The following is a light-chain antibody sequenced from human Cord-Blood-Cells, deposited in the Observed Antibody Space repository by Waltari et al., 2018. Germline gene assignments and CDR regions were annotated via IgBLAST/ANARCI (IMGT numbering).Light chain of an antibody. CDR1: QSVSSY. CDR2: DAS. V-gene: IGKV3-11*01. Sequence: EIVLTQSPATLSLSPGDRATLSCRASQSVSSYLAWYQQKPGQAPRLLIYDASNRATGIPARFSGSGSGTDFTLTISSLAPEDFAVYYCQQRSNWPLTFGGGTKVEIK. CDR3: QQRSNWPLT. J-gene: IGKJ4*01.